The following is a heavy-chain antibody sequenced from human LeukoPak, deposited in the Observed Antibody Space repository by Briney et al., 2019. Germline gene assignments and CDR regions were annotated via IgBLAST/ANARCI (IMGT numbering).Heavy chain of an antibody. CDR3: ARLVAGWELLGYYYYMDV. CDR2: IYPGDSDT. CDR1: GYSFTSYW. J-gene: IGHJ6*03. V-gene: IGHV5-51*01. D-gene: IGHD1-26*01. Sequence: GESLKISCKGSGYSFTSYWIGWVRQMPGKGLEWMGIIYPGDSDTRYSPSFQGQVTISADKSISTAYLQWSSLKASDTAMYYCARLVAGWELLGYYYYMDVWGKGTTVTVSS.